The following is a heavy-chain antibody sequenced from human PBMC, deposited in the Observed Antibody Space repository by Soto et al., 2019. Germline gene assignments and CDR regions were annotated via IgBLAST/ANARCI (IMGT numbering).Heavy chain of an antibody. J-gene: IGHJ5*02. V-gene: IGHV1-18*01. Sequence: GASVKVSCKTFGYSFSSYGISWLRQAPGQGLEWMGWISGYNGHPIEAQKFQGRITMTIDASATTVYMELRSLRSDDTAVYYCARESVHIYDNRGYHFWFDPWGQGTQVPVSS. CDR2: ISGYNGHP. D-gene: IGHD3-22*01. CDR1: GYSFSSYG. CDR3: ARESVHIYDNRGYHFWFDP.